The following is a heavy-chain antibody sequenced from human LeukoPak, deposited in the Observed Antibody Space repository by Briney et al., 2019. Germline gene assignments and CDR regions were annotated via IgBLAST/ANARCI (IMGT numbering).Heavy chain of an antibody. CDR1: GYSFSDYA. Sequence: ASVKVSCKASGYSFSDYAIQWVRQAPGQRLEWMGWINAGNGKTKYSQNFQGRGTITRDRSASTGYMELSSLRSEDTSIYYCARGRWTATETTYYLDYWGQGTLVTVSS. CDR2: INAGNGKT. CDR3: ARGRWTATETTYYLDY. J-gene: IGHJ4*02. D-gene: IGHD4-17*01. V-gene: IGHV1-3*01.